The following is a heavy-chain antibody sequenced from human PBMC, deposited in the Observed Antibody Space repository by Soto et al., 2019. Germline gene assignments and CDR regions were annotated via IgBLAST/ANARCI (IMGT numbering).Heavy chain of an antibody. D-gene: IGHD2-2*01. J-gene: IGHJ6*02. CDR1: GGTFSSYA. Sequence: SVKGSCKASGGTFSSYAISWGRQAPVQGLEWMGGIIPIFGTANYAQKFQGRVTITADESTSTAYMELSSLRSEDTAVYYCAEAPAASEAYYYGMDVWGQGTTVTVSS. V-gene: IGHV1-69*01. CDR2: IIPIFGTA. CDR3: AEAPAASEAYYYGMDV.